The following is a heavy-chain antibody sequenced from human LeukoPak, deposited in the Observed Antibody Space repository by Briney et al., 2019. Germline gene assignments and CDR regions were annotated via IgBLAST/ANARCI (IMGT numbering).Heavy chain of an antibody. CDR1: GFTFTNYW. V-gene: IGHV3-20*04. CDR3: ARGCSSTSCYGLPNWFDP. D-gene: IGHD2-2*01. CDR2: INWNGGST. J-gene: IGHJ5*02. Sequence: GGSLRLSCAVSGFTFTNYWMSWARQSPGKGLEWVSGINWNGGSTGCADSVKGRFTISRDNAKNSLYLQMNSLRAEDTALYYCARGCSSTSCYGLPNWFDPWGQGTLVTVSS.